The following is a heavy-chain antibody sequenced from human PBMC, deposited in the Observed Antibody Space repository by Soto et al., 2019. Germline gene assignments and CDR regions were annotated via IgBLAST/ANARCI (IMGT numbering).Heavy chain of an antibody. J-gene: IGHJ6*02. CDR1: GYTFTGYY. V-gene: IGHV1-2*02. Sequence: AAVKVSCKASGYTFTGYYMHWVRQAPGQGLEWMGWINPNSGGTNYAQKFQGRVTMTRDTSISTAYMELSRLRSDDTAVYYCARDIAYRGGDCRVGTQSPDYGMEVWGQ. CDR2: INPNSGGT. CDR3: ARDIAYRGGDCRVGTQSPDYGMEV. D-gene: IGHD2-21*02.